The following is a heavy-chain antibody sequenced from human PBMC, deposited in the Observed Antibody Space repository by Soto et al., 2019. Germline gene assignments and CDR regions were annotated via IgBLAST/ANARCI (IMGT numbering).Heavy chain of an antibody. J-gene: IGHJ4*02. CDR3: ATRSPAFDF. CDR1: GYTFTSFG. Sequence: QVQLVQSGPEVKKPGASVKVSCKTSGYTFTSFGIAWVRQAPGKGLEWMGWISTSKGNTNYAQKFQGRVTMTTDAPTSTAYMELRSRRSADTALSYCATRSPAFDFWGQGTLVTVSS. V-gene: IGHV1-18*01. CDR2: ISTSKGNT.